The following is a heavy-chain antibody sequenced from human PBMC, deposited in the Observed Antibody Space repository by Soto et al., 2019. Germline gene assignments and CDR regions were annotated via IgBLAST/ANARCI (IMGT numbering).Heavy chain of an antibody. D-gene: IGHD4-4*01. CDR3: ARWGYSNFLYGLDV. J-gene: IGHJ6*02. Sequence: SETLSLTCPVSGASINSGGFYWSWVRQLPGKGLEWIGYIYFSGSTYYNPSLESRVTISLDTSQNQFSLKLSSVTAADTAVYYCARWGYSNFLYGLDVWGQGTTVTVSS. CDR1: GASINSGGFY. CDR2: IYFSGST. V-gene: IGHV4-31*03.